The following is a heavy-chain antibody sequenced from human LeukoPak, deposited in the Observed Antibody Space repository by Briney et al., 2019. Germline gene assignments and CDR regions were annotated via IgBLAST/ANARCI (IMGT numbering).Heavy chain of an antibody. CDR1: GGTFSSYA. D-gene: IGHD2-8*01. CDR2: IIPIFGTA. Sequence: ASVKASCKASGGTFSSYAISWVRQAPGQGLEWMGGIIPIFGTANYAQKFQGRVTITADESTSTAYMELSSLRSEDTAVYYCARDGCTNGVCYADYYYGMDVWGQGTTVTVSS. J-gene: IGHJ6*02. CDR3: ARDGCTNGVCYADYYYGMDV. V-gene: IGHV1-69*13.